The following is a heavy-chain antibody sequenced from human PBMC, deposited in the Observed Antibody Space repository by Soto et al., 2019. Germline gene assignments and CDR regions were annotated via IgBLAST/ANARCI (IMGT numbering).Heavy chain of an antibody. D-gene: IGHD1-26*01. Sequence: QLQLQESGSGLVKPSQTLSLTCAVSGGSISSGGYSWSWIRQPPGKGLEWIGYIYHSGSTYYNSALKSRFTISVDRSKNQFSLKLSSVTAADTAVYYCARVLGSGSYWGGYYYGMDVWGQGTTVTVSS. J-gene: IGHJ6*02. CDR1: GGSISSGGYS. CDR2: IYHSGST. CDR3: ARVLGSGSYWGGYYYGMDV. V-gene: IGHV4-30-2*01.